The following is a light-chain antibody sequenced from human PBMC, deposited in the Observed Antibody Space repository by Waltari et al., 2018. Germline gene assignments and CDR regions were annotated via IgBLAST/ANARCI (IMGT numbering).Light chain of an antibody. V-gene: IGLV2-14*01. CDR1: SSDVGGYHY. Sequence: HSALTQPASVSGSPGQSIPISCTGTSSDVGGYHYVSWYQQHPGKAPKLMIYEVSNRPSGVSNRFSGSKSGNTASLTISGLQAEDEADYYCSSYTSSSTLVVFGGGTKLTVL. CDR2: EVS. J-gene: IGLJ2*01. CDR3: SSYTSSSTLVV.